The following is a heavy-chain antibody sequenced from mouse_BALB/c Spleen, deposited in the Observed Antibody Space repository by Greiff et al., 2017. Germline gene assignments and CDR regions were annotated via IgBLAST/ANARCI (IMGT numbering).Heavy chain of an antibody. Sequence: EVQLVESGAELVKPGASVKLSCTASGFNIKDTYMHWVKQRPEQGLEWIGRIDPANGNTKYDPKFQGKATITADTSSNTAYLQLSSLTSEDTAVYYCARDGYFDYWGQGTTLTVSS. CDR3: ARDGYFDY. CDR1: GFNIKDTY. J-gene: IGHJ2*01. V-gene: IGHV14-3*02. CDR2: IDPANGNT.